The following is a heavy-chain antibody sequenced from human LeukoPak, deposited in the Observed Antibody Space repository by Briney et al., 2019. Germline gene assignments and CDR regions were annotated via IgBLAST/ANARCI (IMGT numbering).Heavy chain of an antibody. CDR2: INGDGRNI. Sequence: GGSLRLSCVASGFTFSSYWMHWVRQDPRKGLVWVSRINGDGRNINYADSVRGRFTISRDNAKNTLYLQMNTLRVEDTAVYYCVYSSRGGDYWGQGTLVTVSS. V-gene: IGHV3-74*01. J-gene: IGHJ4*02. CDR1: GFTFSSYW. CDR3: VYSSRGGDY. D-gene: IGHD6-13*01.